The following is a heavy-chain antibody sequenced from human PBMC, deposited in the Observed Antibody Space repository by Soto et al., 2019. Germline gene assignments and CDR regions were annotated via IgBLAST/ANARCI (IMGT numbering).Heavy chain of an antibody. CDR3: TRHEASIAAYYGMDV. CDR2: IRSKANSYAT. CDR1: GFTFSGSA. V-gene: IGHV3-73*02. D-gene: IGHD6-6*01. J-gene: IGHJ6*02. Sequence: EVQLVESGGGLVHPGGSLKLSCAASGFTFSGSAMHWVRQASGKGLEWVGRIRSKANSYATAYAASVKGRFTISRDDSKNTAYLQMNSLKTEDTAVYYCTRHEASIAAYYGMDVWGQGTTVTVSS.